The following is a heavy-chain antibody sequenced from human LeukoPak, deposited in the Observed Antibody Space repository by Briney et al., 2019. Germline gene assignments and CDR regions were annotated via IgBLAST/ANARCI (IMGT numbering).Heavy chain of an antibody. Sequence: SETLSLTCAVYGGSFSGYYWSWIRQPPGKGLEWIGEINHSGSTNYNPSLKGRVTISVDTSKNQFSLKLSSVTAADTAVYYCASIQARYCSGGSCYKKKAIGYWGQGTLVTVSS. V-gene: IGHV4-34*01. CDR2: INHSGST. CDR3: ASIQARYCSGGSCYKKKAIGY. D-gene: IGHD2-15*01. CDR1: GGSFSGYY. J-gene: IGHJ4*02.